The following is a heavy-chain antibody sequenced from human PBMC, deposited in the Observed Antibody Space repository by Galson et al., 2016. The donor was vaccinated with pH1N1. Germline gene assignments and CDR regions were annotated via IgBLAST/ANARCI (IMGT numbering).Heavy chain of an antibody. Sequence: SVKVSCKASGYTFTSYGITWVRQAPGQGLEWMGWIITYNGNADYAEHLQGRVTMTTDTSTNTAYMELRSLRSDDTAVYYCARDPPGGFQYYGMDVWGQGTTVTVSS. CDR2: IITYNGNA. D-gene: IGHD3-16*01. V-gene: IGHV1-18*01. CDR3: ARDPPGGFQYYGMDV. CDR1: GYTFTSYG. J-gene: IGHJ6*02.